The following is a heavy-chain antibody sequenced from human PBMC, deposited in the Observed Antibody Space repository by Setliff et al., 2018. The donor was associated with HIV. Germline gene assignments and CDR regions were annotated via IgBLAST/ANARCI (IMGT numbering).Heavy chain of an antibody. CDR1: GYSISSGYY. Sequence: SETLSLTCVVSGYSISSGYYWSWIRQPPGKGLEWIGEISYSGSTVYNPSLKSRVTMSVDASKNLVSLNLNSVTAADTAIYYCARGVARQVVIDRWFDPWGQGTPVTVSS. CDR3: ARGVARQVVIDRWFDP. CDR2: ISYSGST. D-gene: IGHD2-21*01. J-gene: IGHJ5*02. V-gene: IGHV4-34*01.